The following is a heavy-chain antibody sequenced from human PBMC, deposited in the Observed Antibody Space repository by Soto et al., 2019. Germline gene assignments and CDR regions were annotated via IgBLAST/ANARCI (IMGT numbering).Heavy chain of an antibody. D-gene: IGHD6-19*01. Sequence: GGSLRLSCAASGFTFSSYGMHWVRQAPGKGLEWVAVIWYDGSNKYYADSVKGRFTISRDNSKNTLYLQMNSLRAEDTAVYYCARGATTDSYSSGWPFDYWGQGTLVTVS. CDR1: GFTFSSYG. CDR3: ARGATTDSYSSGWPFDY. CDR2: IWYDGSNK. J-gene: IGHJ4*02. V-gene: IGHV3-33*08.